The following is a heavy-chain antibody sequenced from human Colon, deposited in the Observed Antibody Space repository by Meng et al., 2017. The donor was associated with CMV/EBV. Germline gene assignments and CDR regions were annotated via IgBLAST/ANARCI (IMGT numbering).Heavy chain of an antibody. CDR1: GFAFSSYG. Sequence: ASGFAFSSYGMNWVRQAPGMELEWDSSISSSSSYMYYSDSVKGRFTISRDNAKNSLYLQVNSLRAEDTAVYYCARERGYSYGYADYWGQGTLVTVSS. D-gene: IGHD5-18*01. J-gene: IGHJ4*02. CDR3: ARERGYSYGYADY. CDR2: ISSSSSYM. V-gene: IGHV3-21*01.